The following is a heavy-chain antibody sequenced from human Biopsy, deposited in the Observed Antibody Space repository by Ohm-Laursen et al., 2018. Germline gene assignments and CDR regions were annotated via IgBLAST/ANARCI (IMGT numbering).Heavy chain of an antibody. CDR3: ARDSTINTVTTADY. V-gene: IGHV3-33*01. D-gene: IGHD4-11*01. Sequence: SLRLSCAASGFTFSNYGMHWVRQAPGKGLEWLAVIWYDGSNKYCGDSVQGRFTISRDNSKNTVYLQVNSLRAEDAAIYYCARDSTINTVTTADYWGQGTLVTVSS. J-gene: IGHJ4*02. CDR2: IWYDGSNK. CDR1: GFTFSNYG.